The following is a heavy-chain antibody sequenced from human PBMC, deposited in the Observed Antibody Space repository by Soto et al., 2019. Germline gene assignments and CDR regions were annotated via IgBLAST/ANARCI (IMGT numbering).Heavy chain of an antibody. V-gene: IGHV3-49*03. D-gene: IGHD2-2*01. J-gene: IGHJ6*02. Sequence: PGGSLRLSCTASGFTLGDYAMSWFRQAQGKGREWVGFIRSKAYGGTTEYAASVKGRFTISRDDSKSIAYLQMNSLKTEDTAVYYCTRAGYCSSTSCHSNYYYGMDVWGQGTTVTVSS. CDR1: GFTLGDYA. CDR3: TRAGYCSSTSCHSNYYYGMDV. CDR2: IRSKAYGGTT.